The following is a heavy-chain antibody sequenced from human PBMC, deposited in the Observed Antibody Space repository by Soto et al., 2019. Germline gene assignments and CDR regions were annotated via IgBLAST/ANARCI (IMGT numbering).Heavy chain of an antibody. CDR2: ISSSGSTI. V-gene: IGHV3-11*01. CDR1: GFTLSSYW. Sequence: GGSLRLPCAASGFTLSSYWMTWVRQAPGKGLEWVSYISSSGSTIYYADSVKGRFTISRDNAKNSLYLQMNSLRAEDTAVYYCARDYSGYDIYNFLDHGWFDPWGQGTLVTVSS. J-gene: IGHJ5*02. D-gene: IGHD5-12*01. CDR3: ARDYSGYDIYNFLDHGWFDP.